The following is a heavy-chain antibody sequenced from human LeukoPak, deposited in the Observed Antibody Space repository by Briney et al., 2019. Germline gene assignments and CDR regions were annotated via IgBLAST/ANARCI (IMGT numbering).Heavy chain of an antibody. J-gene: IGHJ4*02. D-gene: IGHD5-18*01. CDR1: GGSISTSSYY. Sequence: SETLSLTCTVSGGSISTSSYYWGWIRQPPGKGLEWIGNIHNSESTYYNPSLKSRVTMSVDTSKNQLSLKLSSVTAADTAVYYCARQVTFGYAFAYYFDYWGQGSLVTVSS. CDR3: ARQVTFGYAFAYYFDY. V-gene: IGHV4-39*01. CDR2: IHNSEST.